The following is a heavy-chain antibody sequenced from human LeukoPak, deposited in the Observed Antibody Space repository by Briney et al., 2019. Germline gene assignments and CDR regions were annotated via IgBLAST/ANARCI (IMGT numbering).Heavy chain of an antibody. V-gene: IGHV4-39*07. CDR3: VREHSSSADY. CDR2: INYSGST. CDR1: GGSVSSSSHY. D-gene: IGHD6-6*01. J-gene: IGHJ4*02. Sequence: PSETLSLTCTVSGGSVSSSSHYWAWIRQPPGKGLEWIGSINYSGSTYYNPSLKSRITISVDTSKNQFSLKLSSVTAADTAVYYYVREHSSSADYWGQGTLVTVSS.